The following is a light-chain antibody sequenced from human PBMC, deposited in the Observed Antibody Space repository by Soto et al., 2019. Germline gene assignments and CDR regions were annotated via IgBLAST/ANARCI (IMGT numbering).Light chain of an antibody. J-gene: IGKJ5*01. V-gene: IGKV3-15*01. CDR1: QSVRSN. CDR2: GAS. CDR3: QQYHNWPPIT. Sequence: EIVMTQSPATLSVSPGXRATLSCRASQSVRSNLAWYQQKPGQAPKLLIYGASTRATGIPARFSGSGSGTEFTLTISSLQSEDFAVYYCQQYHNWPPITFSQGTRLEIK.